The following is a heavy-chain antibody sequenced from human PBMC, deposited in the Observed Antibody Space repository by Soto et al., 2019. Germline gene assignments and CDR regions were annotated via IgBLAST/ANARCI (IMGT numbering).Heavy chain of an antibody. CDR1: GGSVSSYY. V-gene: IGHV4-59*08. CDR3: ARTTRSPGYCSSTSCYASPAYYYYMDV. Sequence: PSETLSLTCTVSGGSVSSYYWSWIRQSPGKGLEWIGYIYYSGSTKYKPSLKSRVTMSVDTSKNQFSLKLSSATAADTAVYYCARTTRSPGYCSSTSCYASPAYYYYMDVWGKGTTVTVSS. D-gene: IGHD2-2*03. CDR2: IYYSGST. J-gene: IGHJ6*03.